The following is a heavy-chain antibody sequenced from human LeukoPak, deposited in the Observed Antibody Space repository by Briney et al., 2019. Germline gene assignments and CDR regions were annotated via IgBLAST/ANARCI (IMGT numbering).Heavy chain of an antibody. J-gene: IGHJ5*02. CDR3: ARDSRAYCGGDCYSSGWLDP. Sequence: PSETLSLTCTVSGYSISSSYYWGWIRQPPGKGLEWIGGIYHSGSTYYNPSLKSRVTISVDTSTNQFSLKLSSVTAADTAVYYCARDSRAYCGGDCYSSGWLDPWGQGTLVTLSS. CDR1: GYSISSSYY. V-gene: IGHV4-38-2*02. CDR2: IYHSGST. D-gene: IGHD2-21*01.